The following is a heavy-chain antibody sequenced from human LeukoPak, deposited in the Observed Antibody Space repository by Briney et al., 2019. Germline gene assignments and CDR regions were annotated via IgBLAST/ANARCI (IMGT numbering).Heavy chain of an antibody. J-gene: IGHJ6*02. CDR1: GFTFSSYA. CDR2: ISYDGSNK. CDR3: ARGPDIVVVSANYGMDV. D-gene: IGHD2-2*01. V-gene: IGHV3-30-3*01. Sequence: AGGSLRLSCAASGFTFSSYAMHWVRQAPGKGLEWVAVISYDGSNKYYADSVKGRFTISRDNSKNTLYLQMNSLRAEDTAVYYCARGPDIVVVSANYGMDVWGQGTTVTVSS.